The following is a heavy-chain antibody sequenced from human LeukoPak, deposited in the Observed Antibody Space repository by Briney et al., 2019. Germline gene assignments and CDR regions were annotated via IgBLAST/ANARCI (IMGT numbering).Heavy chain of an antibody. V-gene: IGHV1-24*01. CDR3: ARSYCSSTSCYISRSYGLAYGRTGYYYYGMDV. Sequence: ASVKVSCKVSGYTLTELSMHWVRQAPGKGLEWMGGFDPEDGETICAQKFQGRVTMTEDTSTDTAYMELSSLRSEDTAVYYCARSYCSSTSCYISRSYGLAYGRTGYYYYGMDVWGQGTTVTVSS. CDR2: FDPEDGET. D-gene: IGHD2-2*02. CDR1: GYTLTELS. J-gene: IGHJ6*02.